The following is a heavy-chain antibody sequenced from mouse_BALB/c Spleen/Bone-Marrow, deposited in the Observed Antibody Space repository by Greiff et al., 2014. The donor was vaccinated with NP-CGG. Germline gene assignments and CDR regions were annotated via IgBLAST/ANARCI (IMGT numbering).Heavy chain of an antibody. CDR2: INPSNGCT. CDR1: GYTFTSYW. CDR3: ARYATATYWFAY. Sequence: VQLQQSGAELVKPGASVKLSCKASGYTFTSYWMHWVKQRPGQGLEWIGEINPSNGCTNYNEKFKSKATLTVDKSSSTAYMQLSSLTSEDSAVYYCARYATATYWFAYWGQGTLVTVSA. D-gene: IGHD1-2*01. V-gene: IGHV1S81*02. J-gene: IGHJ3*01.